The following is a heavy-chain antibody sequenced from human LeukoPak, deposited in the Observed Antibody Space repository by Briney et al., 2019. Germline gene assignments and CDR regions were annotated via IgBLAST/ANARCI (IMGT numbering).Heavy chain of an antibody. Sequence: GGSLRLSCEVSGFTVSDAWMSWVRQAPGKGLEWVSAISDSGGSTYYADSVKGRFTISRDNSKNTLYLQMNSLRAEDTAVYYCAKGLDYGSGSYYLFDYWGQGTLVTVSS. CDR1: GFTVSDAW. CDR2: ISDSGGST. V-gene: IGHV3-23*01. D-gene: IGHD3-10*01. CDR3: AKGLDYGSGSYYLFDY. J-gene: IGHJ4*02.